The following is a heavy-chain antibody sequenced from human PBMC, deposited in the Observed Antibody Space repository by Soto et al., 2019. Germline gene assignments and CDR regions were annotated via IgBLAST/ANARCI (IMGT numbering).Heavy chain of an antibody. CDR3: AREPGYSYGQIDY. D-gene: IGHD5-18*01. V-gene: IGHV3-15*01. J-gene: IGHJ4*02. CDR1: GFTFSNAW. Sequence: PGGSLRLSCAASGFTFSNAWMNWVRQAPGKGLEWVGRINSKTDGGTTDYAAPVKGRVTISRDDSKNTLYLQINSLKTEDTAVYYCAREPGYSYGQIDYWGQGTLVTVSS. CDR2: INSKTDGGTT.